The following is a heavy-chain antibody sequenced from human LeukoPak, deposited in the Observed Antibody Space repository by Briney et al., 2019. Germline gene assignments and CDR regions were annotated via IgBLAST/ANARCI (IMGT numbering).Heavy chain of an antibody. Sequence: ASETLSLTCTVSGGSISTSSYCWSWIRQPPGKGLEWIGSISYSGTTYYNPSLKSRVTISVDTSNNQFSLRLSSVTAADTAVYFCARHPSSAWHADYWGQGTLVTVSS. CDR2: ISYSGTT. J-gene: IGHJ4*02. V-gene: IGHV4-39*01. D-gene: IGHD6-25*01. CDR3: ARHPSSAWHADY. CDR1: GGSISTSSYC.